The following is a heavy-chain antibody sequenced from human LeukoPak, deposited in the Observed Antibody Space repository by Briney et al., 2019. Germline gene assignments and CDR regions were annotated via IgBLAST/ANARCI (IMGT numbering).Heavy chain of an antibody. CDR1: GGTFSSYA. CDR2: IIPIFDTT. CDR3: ATTYYYDSSGYYYYF. D-gene: IGHD3-22*01. V-gene: IGHV1-69*13. J-gene: IGHJ4*02. Sequence: ASVKVSCKASGGTFSSYAISWVRQAPGQGLEWMGGIIPIFDTTNYAQKFQGRVTITADESTSTAYMELSSLRSEDTAVYYCATTYYYDSSGYYYYFWGQGTLVTVSS.